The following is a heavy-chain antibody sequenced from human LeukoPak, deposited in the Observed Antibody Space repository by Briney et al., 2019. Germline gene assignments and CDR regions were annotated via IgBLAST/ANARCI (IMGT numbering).Heavy chain of an antibody. D-gene: IGHD6-6*01. V-gene: IGHV3-48*04. CDR2: ISSSSSTI. Sequence: GGSLRLSCAASGFTFSSYSMNWDRQAPGKGLEWLSYISSSSSTIYYADSVKGRFTISRDNAKNSLYLQMNSLRAEDTAVYYCASLIAARKSSFDYWGQGTLVTVSS. J-gene: IGHJ4*02. CDR3: ASLIAARKSSFDY. CDR1: GFTFSSYS.